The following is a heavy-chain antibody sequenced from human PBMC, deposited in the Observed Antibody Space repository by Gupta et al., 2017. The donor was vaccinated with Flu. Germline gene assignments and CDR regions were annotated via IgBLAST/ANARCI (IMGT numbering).Heavy chain of an antibody. CDR3: ARASRAMIVVVMAQRGYFDY. Sequence: QVQLVQSGAEVKKPGSSVKVSCKASGGTFSSYAISWVRQAPGQGLEWMGGIIPIFGTANYAQKFQGRVTITADESTSTAYMELSSLRSEDTAVYYCARASRAMIVVVMAQRGYFDYWGQGTLVTVSS. CDR2: IIPIFGTA. J-gene: IGHJ4*02. D-gene: IGHD3-22*01. V-gene: IGHV1-69*01. CDR1: GGTFSSYA.